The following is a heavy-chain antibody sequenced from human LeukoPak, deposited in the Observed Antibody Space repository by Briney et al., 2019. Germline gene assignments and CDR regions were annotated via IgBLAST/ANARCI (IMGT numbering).Heavy chain of an antibody. J-gene: IGHJ4*02. D-gene: IGHD3-22*01. CDR1: GFTFSSYA. CDR3: AKDPPNYYDSSGYYAVDY. CDR2: ISYDGSNK. Sequence: GSLRLSCAASGFTFSSYAMHWVRQAPGKGLEWVAVISYDGSNKYYADSVKGRFTISRDNSKNTLYLQMNSLRAEDTAVYYCAKDPPNYYDSSGYYAVDYWGQGTLVTVSS. V-gene: IGHV3-30-3*01.